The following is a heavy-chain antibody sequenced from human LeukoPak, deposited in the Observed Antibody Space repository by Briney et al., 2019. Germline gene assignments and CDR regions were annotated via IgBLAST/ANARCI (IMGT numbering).Heavy chain of an antibody. D-gene: IGHD1-26*01. J-gene: IGHJ4*02. CDR3: ASYVISGSYFDY. Sequence: PGRSLRLSCAASGFTFDDYAMHWVRQAPGKGLEWVSGISWNSGSIGYADSVKGRFTISRDNAKNSLYLQMNSLRAEDTAVYYCASYVISGSYFDYWGQGTLVTVSS. CDR1: GFTFDDYA. CDR2: ISWNSGSI. V-gene: IGHV3-9*01.